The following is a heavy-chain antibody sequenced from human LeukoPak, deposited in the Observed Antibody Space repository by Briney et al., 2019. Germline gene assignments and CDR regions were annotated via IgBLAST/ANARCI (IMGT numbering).Heavy chain of an antibody. CDR3: AIIGYNWRLDY. CDR1: GFTFSSYA. J-gene: IGHJ4*02. D-gene: IGHD1-1*01. V-gene: IGHV3-23*01. Sequence: GSLRLSCSTSGFTFSSYAISWVRQASGKGLEWVSAISGSGGSTYYADSVKGRFTISRDNAKNSLYLQMNSLGAEDTAIYYCAIIGYNWRLDYWGQGILVTVSS. CDR2: ISGSGGST.